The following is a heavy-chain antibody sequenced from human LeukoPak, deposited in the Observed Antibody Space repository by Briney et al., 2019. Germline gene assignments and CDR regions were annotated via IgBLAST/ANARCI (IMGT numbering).Heavy chain of an antibody. CDR1: GGSISRYY. D-gene: IGHD6-6*01. CDR2: IYTSVSS. CDR3: ARRGSIAARSYYYYYMDV. V-gene: IGHV4-4*09. J-gene: IGHJ6*03. Sequence: PSETLSLTCTVSGGSISRYYWSWLRQPPGTGLEWIGCIYTSVSSNFNPSLKSRVTISLDTSKNQFSLKLSSVTAADTAVYYCARRGSIAARSYYYYYMDVWGKGTTVTVSS.